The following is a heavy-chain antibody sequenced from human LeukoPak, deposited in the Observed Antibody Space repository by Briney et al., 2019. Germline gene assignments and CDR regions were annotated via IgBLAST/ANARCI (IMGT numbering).Heavy chain of an antibody. V-gene: IGHV3-30-3*01. J-gene: IGHJ6*02. Sequence: PGGSLRLSCAASGLTFRSYAMHWVRQAPGKGLEWVAVISYDGSNKYYADSVKGRFTISRDNSKNTLYLQMNSLRAEDTAVYYCARALPITMIVVVYPGGMDAWGQGTTVTVSS. CDR1: GLTFRSYA. CDR2: ISYDGSNK. CDR3: ARALPITMIVVVYPGGMDA. D-gene: IGHD3-22*01.